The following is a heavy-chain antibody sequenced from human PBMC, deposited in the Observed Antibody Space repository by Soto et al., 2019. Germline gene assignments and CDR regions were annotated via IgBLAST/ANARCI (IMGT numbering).Heavy chain of an antibody. J-gene: IGHJ5*02. CDR3: ARVVPGAEAWFGP. CDR2: ISLYSDGT. Sequence: ASLKVYWKTAGYTMSNYGSTWVRQAPGQPLEWLGWISLYSDGTNYAQKFQGRVSMTTDTSTTTAYMELRSLRSDDTAVYYCARVVPGAEAWFGPWGQGTLVTVSS. CDR1: GYTMSNYG. V-gene: IGHV1-18*01. D-gene: IGHD2-2*01.